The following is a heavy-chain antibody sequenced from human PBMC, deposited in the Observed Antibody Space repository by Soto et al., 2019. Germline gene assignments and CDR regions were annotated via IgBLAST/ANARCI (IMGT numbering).Heavy chain of an antibody. CDR2: IYYSGST. CDR1: GGSISRYY. CDR3: ARGEITYYYGSGSYYFDY. J-gene: IGHJ4*02. D-gene: IGHD3-10*01. Sequence: TSETLSLTCTVSGGSISRYYWSWIRQPPGKGLEWIGYIYYSGSTNYNPSLKSRVTIPVDTSKNQFSLKLSSVTAADTAVYYCARGEITYYYGSGSYYFDYWGQGTLVTVSS. V-gene: IGHV4-59*08.